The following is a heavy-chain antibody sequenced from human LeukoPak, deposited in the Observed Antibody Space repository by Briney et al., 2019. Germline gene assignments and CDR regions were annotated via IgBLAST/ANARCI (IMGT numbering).Heavy chain of an antibody. V-gene: IGHV3-23*01. Sequence: GGSLRLSCAASGLTFSSYAMSWVRRAPGKGLEWVSAISGSGGSTYYADSVKGRFTISRDNSKNTLYLQMNSLRAEDTAVYYCAKGAGYSSSWPFDPWGQGTLVTVSS. D-gene: IGHD6-13*01. CDR1: GLTFSSYA. CDR2: ISGSGGST. J-gene: IGHJ5*02. CDR3: AKGAGYSSSWPFDP.